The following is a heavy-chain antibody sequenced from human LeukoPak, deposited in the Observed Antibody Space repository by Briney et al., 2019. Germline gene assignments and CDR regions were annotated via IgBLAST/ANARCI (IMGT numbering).Heavy chain of an antibody. CDR2: VYYSGTT. CDR3: ARVLGSSGYYWAARPKTEPTNWFDP. CDR1: GGSITRTTFY. Sequence: PSETLFLTCSVSGGSITRTTFYWGWVRQPPGKGLEWIGSVYYSGTTYYNPSLKSRVTMSVDTSKNQFSLNLSSVTAADTAVYYCARVLGSSGYYWAARPKTEPTNWFDPWGQGSLVIVSS. J-gene: IGHJ5*02. D-gene: IGHD3-22*01. V-gene: IGHV4-39*07.